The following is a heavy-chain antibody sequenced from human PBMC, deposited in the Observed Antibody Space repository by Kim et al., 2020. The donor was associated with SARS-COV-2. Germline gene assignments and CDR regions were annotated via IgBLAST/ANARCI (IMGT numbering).Heavy chain of an antibody. CDR2: IISDTTYI. CDR1: GFNLNTYM. J-gene: IGHJ4*02. Sequence: GGSLRLSCAASGFNLNTYMMHWVRQAHVKVLVWVSSIISDTTYIYYATSLRGRFTISRDNARHSVYLEMNSLRAEDSAVYYCAKDGVSEAGTPFYFDSWGQGTLVTVSS. D-gene: IGHD6-13*01. CDR3: AKDGVSEAGTPFYFDS. V-gene: IGHV3-21*06.